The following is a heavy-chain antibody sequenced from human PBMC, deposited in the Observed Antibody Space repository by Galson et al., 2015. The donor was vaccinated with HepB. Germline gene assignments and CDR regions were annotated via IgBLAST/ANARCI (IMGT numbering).Heavy chain of an antibody. Sequence: SLRLSCAASGFTFSSYAMSWVRQAPGKGLEWVSAISGSGGSTYYADSVKGRFTISRDNSKNTLYLQMNSLRAEDTAVYYCAKEGYYYDSSGYLRAPLDYWGQGTLVTVSS. CDR1: GFTFSSYA. J-gene: IGHJ4*02. CDR2: ISGSGGST. CDR3: AKEGYYYDSSGYLRAPLDY. D-gene: IGHD3-22*01. V-gene: IGHV3-23*01.